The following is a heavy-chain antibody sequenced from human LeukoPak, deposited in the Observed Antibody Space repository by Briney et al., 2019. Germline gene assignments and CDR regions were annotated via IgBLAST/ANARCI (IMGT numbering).Heavy chain of an antibody. Sequence: GGSLRLSCAPPGFTSISYGMHWGRQAPGKGLEWVAVISYDGSNKYYADSVKGRFTISRDNSKNTLYLQMNSLRAEDTAVYYCAKGGEFYYYYYGMDVWGKGTTVTVSS. J-gene: IGHJ6*04. D-gene: IGHD3-10*01. V-gene: IGHV3-30*18. CDR1: GFTSISYG. CDR2: ISYDGSNK. CDR3: AKGGEFYYYYYGMDV.